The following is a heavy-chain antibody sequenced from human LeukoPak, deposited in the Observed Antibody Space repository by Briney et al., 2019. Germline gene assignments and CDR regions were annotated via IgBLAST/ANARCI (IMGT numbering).Heavy chain of an antibody. CDR2: ISGSGGGT. D-gene: IGHD2-2*01. J-gene: IGHJ3*02. Sequence: GGSLRLSCAASGFTFSSYAMSWVRQAPGKGLEWVSAISGSGGGTYYADSVKGRFTISRDNSKNTLYLQMNSLRAEDTAVYYCAKCPSPYCSSTSFDIWGRGTMVTVSS. V-gene: IGHV3-23*01. CDR1: GFTFSSYA. CDR3: AKCPSPYCSSTSFDI.